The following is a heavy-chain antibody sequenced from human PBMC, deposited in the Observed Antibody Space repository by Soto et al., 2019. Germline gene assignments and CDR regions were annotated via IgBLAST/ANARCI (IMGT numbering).Heavy chain of an antibody. CDR1: GYTFTSYG. V-gene: IGHV1-18*01. D-gene: IGHD6-19*01. J-gene: IGHJ6*02. CDR3: ARDGSGPTRPIKSGLYYYYDMDV. Sequence: QVQLVQSGAEVKKPGASVKVSCKASGYTFTSYGISWVRQAPGQGLEWMGWISAYNGNTNYAQKLQGRVTMTTDTSTSTAYIELRSLRSDDTAVYYCARDGSGPTRPIKSGLYYYYDMDVWGQGTTVTVSS. CDR2: ISAYNGNT.